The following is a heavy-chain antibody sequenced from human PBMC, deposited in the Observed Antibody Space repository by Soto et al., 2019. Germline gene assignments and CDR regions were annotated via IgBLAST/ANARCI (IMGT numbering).Heavy chain of an antibody. D-gene: IGHD6-13*01. Sequence: PGGSLRLSCAASGFTFSSYWMHWVRQAPGKGLVWVSRINSDGSSTSYADSVKGRFTISRDNAKNTLYLQMNSLRAEDTAVYYCARVLADSSSWSNYYYYGMDVWGQGTTVTVSS. V-gene: IGHV3-74*01. CDR1: GFTFSSYW. CDR3: ARVLADSSSWSNYYYYGMDV. CDR2: INSDGSST. J-gene: IGHJ6*02.